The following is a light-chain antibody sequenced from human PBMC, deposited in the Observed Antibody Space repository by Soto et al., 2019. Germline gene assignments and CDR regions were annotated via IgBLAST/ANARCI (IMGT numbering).Light chain of an antibody. J-gene: IGKJ3*01. CDR1: QSVSTN. Sequence: EMVMTQSPATLSVSPGERATLSCRASQSVSTNLAWYQQKPGQAPRLLIYGASTRATGNPARFSGSGSGTECTLTIGTLQSEDVAVYYCQQYNNWPYSFGPGTRVDIK. V-gene: IGKV3-15*01. CDR2: GAS. CDR3: QQYNNWPYS.